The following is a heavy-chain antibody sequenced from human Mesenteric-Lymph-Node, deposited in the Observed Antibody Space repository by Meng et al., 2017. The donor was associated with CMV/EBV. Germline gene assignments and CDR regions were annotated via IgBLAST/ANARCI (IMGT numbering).Heavy chain of an antibody. V-gene: IGHV4-34*01. Sequence: SETLSLTCAVYGGSFSGYYWSWIRQPPGKGLEWIGEINHSGSTNYNPSLKSRVTISVDTSTNQFSLKLSSVTAADTAVYYCARVYYDFWSGYYTPSRYFDYWGQGTLVTVSS. D-gene: IGHD3-3*01. CDR2: INHSGST. CDR3: ARVYYDFWSGYYTPSRYFDY. CDR1: GGSFSGYY. J-gene: IGHJ4*02.